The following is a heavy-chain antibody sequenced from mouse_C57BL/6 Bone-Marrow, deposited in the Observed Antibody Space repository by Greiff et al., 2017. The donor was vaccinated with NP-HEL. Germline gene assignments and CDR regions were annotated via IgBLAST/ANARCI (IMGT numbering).Heavy chain of an antibody. V-gene: IGHV1-80*01. CDR2: IYPGDGDT. J-gene: IGHJ4*01. CDR1: GYAFSSYW. D-gene: IGHD2-4*01. Sequence: VQLQESGAELVKPGASVKISCKASGYAFSSYWMNWVKQRPGKGLEWIGQIYPGDGDTNYNGKFKGKATLTADKSSSTAYMQLSSLTSEDSAVYFCAREGGLRRRYAMDYWGQGTSVTVSS. CDR3: AREGGLRRRYAMDY.